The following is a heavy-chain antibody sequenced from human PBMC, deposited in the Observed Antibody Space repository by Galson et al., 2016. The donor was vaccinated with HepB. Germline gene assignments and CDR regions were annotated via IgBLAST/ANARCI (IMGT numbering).Heavy chain of an antibody. V-gene: IGHV3-23*01. CDR1: GFTFSTYT. D-gene: IGHD1-1*01. Sequence: SLRLSCAASGFTFSTYTMSWVRQAPGKGLEWVSGTDGSGGSTYYADSVKGRFTISRDNSKNTMYLQMNSLKAEDTAIRYCAKDRYWNRDFDYWGQGTLVTVSS. J-gene: IGHJ4*02. CDR2: TDGSGGST. CDR3: AKDRYWNRDFDY.